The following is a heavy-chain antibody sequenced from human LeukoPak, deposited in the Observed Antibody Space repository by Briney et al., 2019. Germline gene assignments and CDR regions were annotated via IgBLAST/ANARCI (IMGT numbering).Heavy chain of an antibody. CDR1: GYTFTDYY. CDR2: IKPNRGDT. CDR3: AIDGARRDGYDLFDY. V-gene: IGHV1-2*02. J-gene: IGHJ4*02. Sequence: ASVKVSCKASGYTFTDYYVHWVRQAPGQGLEWMGWIKPNRGDTNFAQKFQGRVTMTRDTSISTAYVELSRLTSDHTAVYYCAIDGARRDGYDLFDYWGQGTLVTVSS. D-gene: IGHD5-24*01.